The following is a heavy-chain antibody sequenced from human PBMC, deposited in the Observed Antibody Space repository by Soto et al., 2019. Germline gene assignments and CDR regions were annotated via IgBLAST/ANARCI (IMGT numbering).Heavy chain of an antibody. CDR3: AKEQLGSVATIFDH. Sequence: PXGSLRVSCAASRFTFSSYTMSWVRQAPGKGLEWVSAISGSGGSTYYADSVKGRFTISRDNSKNTLYLQMNSLRAEDTAVYYCAKEQLGSVATIFDHWGQGTLVTVSS. CDR2: ISGSGGST. CDR1: RFTFSSYT. D-gene: IGHD5-12*01. V-gene: IGHV3-23*01. J-gene: IGHJ4*02.